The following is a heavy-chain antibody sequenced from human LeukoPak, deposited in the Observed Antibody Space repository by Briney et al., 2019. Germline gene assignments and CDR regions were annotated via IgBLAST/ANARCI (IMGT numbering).Heavy chain of an antibody. Sequence: KPSETLSLTCAVYGGSFSGYYWSWIRQPPGKGLEWIGEINHSGSTNYNPSLKSRVTISVDTSKNQFSLKLSSVTAADTAVYYCARAKNYYDSSGYYSPTDYWGQGTLVTVSS. CDR2: INHSGST. CDR3: ARAKNYYDSSGYYSPTDY. CDR1: GGSFSGYY. V-gene: IGHV4-34*01. J-gene: IGHJ4*02. D-gene: IGHD3-22*01.